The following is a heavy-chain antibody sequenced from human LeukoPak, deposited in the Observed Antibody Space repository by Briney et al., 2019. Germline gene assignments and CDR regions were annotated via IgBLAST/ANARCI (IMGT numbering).Heavy chain of an antibody. D-gene: IGHD1-26*01. J-gene: IGHJ4*02. Sequence: GGSLRLSCAASGFTFTYAWMTWVRQAPGKGLEWVSVIYSGGSTYYADSVKGRFTISRDNSKNTLYLQMNSLRAEDTAVYYCAREGSYYAFDYWGQGTLVTVSS. CDR1: GFTFTYAW. CDR3: AREGSYYAFDY. V-gene: IGHV3-53*01. CDR2: IYSGGST.